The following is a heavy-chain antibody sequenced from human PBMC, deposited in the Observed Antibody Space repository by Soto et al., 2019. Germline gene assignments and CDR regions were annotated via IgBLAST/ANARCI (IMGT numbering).Heavy chain of an antibody. CDR2: IYPGDSDT. D-gene: IGHD5-18*01. J-gene: IGHJ4*02. CDR3: AIARGYSYGFPGGALDY. CDR1: GYIFTNYW. V-gene: IGHV5-51*01. Sequence: AGESLKISCQGSGYIFTNYWIGWVRQMPGKGLEWMGIIYPGDSDTRYSPSFQGQVTISADKSISTAYLQWSSLKASDTAMYYCAIARGYSYGFPGGALDYWGQGTLVTVSS.